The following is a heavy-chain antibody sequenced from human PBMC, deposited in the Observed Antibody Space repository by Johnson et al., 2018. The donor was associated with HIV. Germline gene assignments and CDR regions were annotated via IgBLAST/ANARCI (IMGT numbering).Heavy chain of an antibody. J-gene: IGHJ3*02. D-gene: IGHD3-22*01. Sequence: VQLVESGGGVIQPGGSLRLSCAASGFTVSSNYMSWVRQAPGKGLEWVSSISGSAGSTYYADSVKGRFTISRDNSKNTLYLQMNSLRAEDTAVYYCARDGDSSGPLHDAFDIWGQGTMVTVSS. V-gene: IGHV3-53*01. CDR1: GFTVSSNY. CDR3: ARDGDSSGPLHDAFDI. CDR2: SGSAGST.